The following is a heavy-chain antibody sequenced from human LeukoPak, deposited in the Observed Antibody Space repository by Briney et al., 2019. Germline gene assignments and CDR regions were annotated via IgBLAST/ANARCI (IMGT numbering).Heavy chain of an antibody. CDR2: IRTKACGATT. V-gene: IGHV3-49*04. CDR1: GFTFGDYS. Sequence: PGRSLRLSCAASGFTFGDYSMSWVRQAPGKGLEWVAFIRTKACGATTEYAPSVKGRFIISRDDSKRIAYLQMNSLKTEDTALYYCTRDATIDSSLRGYWGQGTPVTVSS. D-gene: IGHD3-10*01. J-gene: IGHJ4*02. CDR3: TRDATIDSSLRGY.